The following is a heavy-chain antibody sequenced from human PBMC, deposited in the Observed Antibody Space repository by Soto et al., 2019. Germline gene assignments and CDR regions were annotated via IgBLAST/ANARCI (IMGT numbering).Heavy chain of an antibody. V-gene: IGHV3-23*01. Sequence: GXLXLSCEASEFTFXRYAMSLVRQAPWKGLEWVSCISGSGGSTYYAESVKGRFTIYRDNSKNTLYLQMTSLRAEDTAIYYCEEHKVGSCSSSTCLGLDYWAQGTLGTVS. D-gene: IGHD2-2*01. J-gene: IGHJ4*02. CDR1: EFTFXRYA. CDR3: EEHKVGSCSSSTCLGLDY. CDR2: ISGSGGST.